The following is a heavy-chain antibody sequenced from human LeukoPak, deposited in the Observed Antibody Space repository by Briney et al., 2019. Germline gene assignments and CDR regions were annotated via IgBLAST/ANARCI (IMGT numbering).Heavy chain of an antibody. J-gene: IGHJ5*02. V-gene: IGHV4-61*02. CDR3: ARDKSYGSGSYYTSNWFDP. CDR2: IYTSGST. D-gene: IGHD3-10*01. Sequence: SQTLSLTCTVSGGSISGGSYYWSWIRQPAGKGLEWIGRIYTSGSTNYNPSLKSRVTMSVDTSKNQFSLKLSSVTAADTAVYYCARDKSYGSGSYYTSNWFDPWGQGTLVTVSS. CDR1: GGSISGGSYY.